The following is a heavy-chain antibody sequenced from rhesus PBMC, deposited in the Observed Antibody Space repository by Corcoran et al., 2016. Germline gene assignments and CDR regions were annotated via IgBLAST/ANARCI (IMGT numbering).Heavy chain of an antibody. CDR1: GGSISSNY. CDR2: VSGSGGLT. D-gene: IGHD4-23*01. V-gene: IGHV4-173*01. CDR3: ARHEYSNYDEYYFDY. J-gene: IGHJ4*01. Sequence: QLQLQESGPGLVKPSETLSLTCAVSGGSISSNYWSWIRQPPGKGLEWIGRVSGSGGLTHHNPPLKSRVTISTATSKNQFSLKLSSVTAADTAVYYCARHEYSNYDEYYFDYWGQGVLVTVSS.